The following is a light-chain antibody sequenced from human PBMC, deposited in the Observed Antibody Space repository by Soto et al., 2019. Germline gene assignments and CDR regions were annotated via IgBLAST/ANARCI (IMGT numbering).Light chain of an antibody. J-gene: IGKJ1*01. V-gene: IGKV1-5*01. CDR1: QRVNRL. Sequence: DIQMTQSPSTLSASVGDRVTVTCRASQRVNRLLAWVQQKPGKAPKLLIYDASTLESGVPSRFSGSGSGTEFTLTISSLQPDDFATYYCQQYGSYWTFGQGTKVEIK. CDR3: QQYGSYWT. CDR2: DAS.